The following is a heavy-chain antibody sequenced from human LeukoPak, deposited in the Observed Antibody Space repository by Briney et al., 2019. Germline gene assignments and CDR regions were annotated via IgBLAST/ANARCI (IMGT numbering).Heavy chain of an antibody. J-gene: IGHJ4*02. V-gene: IGHV3-49*04. Sequence: PGGSLRLSCTASGFTLGDYAMSWVRQAPGKGLEWVGFIRSKLHGGTTEYAASVKDRFTILRDDSKNIAYLQMNSLKNEDTAVYYCTRDRGYSYGYGDYWGQGTLVTVSS. CDR2: IRSKLHGGTT. CDR3: TRDRGYSYGYGDY. D-gene: IGHD5-18*01. CDR1: GFTLGDYA.